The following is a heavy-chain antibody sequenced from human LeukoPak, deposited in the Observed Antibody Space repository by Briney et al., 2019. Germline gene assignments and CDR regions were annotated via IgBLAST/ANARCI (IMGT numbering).Heavy chain of an antibody. CDR1: GASFVDYY. J-gene: IGHJ4*02. CDR3: TRMTTGHDY. V-gene: IGHV4-34*01. D-gene: IGHD4-17*01. Sequence: SETLSLTCGVSGASFVDYYWSWVRQTPRKGLEWLGEVNHSGYTNDGPSLKSRVTLSIDTSRKQFSLNLRSETVVDAGIYYCTRMTTGHDYWGQGTLVTVSS. CDR2: VNHSGYT.